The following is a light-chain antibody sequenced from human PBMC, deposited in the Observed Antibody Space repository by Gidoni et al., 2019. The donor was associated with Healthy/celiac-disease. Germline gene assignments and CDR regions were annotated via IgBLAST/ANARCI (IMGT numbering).Light chain of an antibody. V-gene: IGKV3-11*01. J-gene: IGKJ1*01. Sequence: EIVLTQSPATLSLSPGERATLSCRASQSVSSYLAWYQQKPGQAPRLLIYDASNRATGIPDRFSGSGSGTDFTLTISSLEPEDFAVYYCQQRSNWPLTFXPXTKVEIK. CDR2: DAS. CDR1: QSVSSY. CDR3: QQRSNWPLT.